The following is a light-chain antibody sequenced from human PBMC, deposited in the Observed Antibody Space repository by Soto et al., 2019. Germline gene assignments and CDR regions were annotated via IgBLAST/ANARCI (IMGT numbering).Light chain of an antibody. CDR1: QSVSSDY. CDR3: QQYSSSPRT. V-gene: IGKV3-20*01. CDR2: SAS. Sequence: ENVLTQSPGTLSLSPGEGATLSCRASQSVSSDYLAWYQQKPGQAPRLLIYSASSRSTGVPDRFSGSGSGTEFSLTIRRLEPEDFAVYYCQQYSSSPRTFGQGTKLEIK. J-gene: IGKJ2*02.